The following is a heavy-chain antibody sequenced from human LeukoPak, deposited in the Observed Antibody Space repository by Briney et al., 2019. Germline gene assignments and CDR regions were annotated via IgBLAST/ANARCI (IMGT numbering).Heavy chain of an antibody. Sequence: GASVKVSCKASGYTFTGYYMHWVRQATGQGLEWMGWMNPISGNTGSAQKFQGRVSMTRNNPIGTAYMELSSLRSEDTAVYYCARVGYGSSGYYLHDYWGQGTLVTVSS. D-gene: IGHD3-22*01. CDR2: MNPISGNT. CDR1: GYTFTGYY. V-gene: IGHV1-8*02. CDR3: ARVGYGSSGYYLHDY. J-gene: IGHJ4*02.